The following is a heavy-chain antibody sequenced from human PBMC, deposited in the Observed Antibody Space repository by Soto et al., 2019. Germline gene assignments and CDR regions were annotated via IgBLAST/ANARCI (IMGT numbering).Heavy chain of an antibody. Sequence: TLTLTCTVSGGSISSGGYYGSWIRQHPGKGLEWIGYIYYSGSTYYNPSLKSRVTISVDTSKNQFSLKLSSVTAADTAVYYCAREALRYFDWLPRYYFDYWGQGTLVTVSS. CDR1: GGSISSGGYY. CDR3: AREALRYFDWLPRYYFDY. D-gene: IGHD3-9*01. J-gene: IGHJ4*02. CDR2: IYYSGST. V-gene: IGHV4-31*03.